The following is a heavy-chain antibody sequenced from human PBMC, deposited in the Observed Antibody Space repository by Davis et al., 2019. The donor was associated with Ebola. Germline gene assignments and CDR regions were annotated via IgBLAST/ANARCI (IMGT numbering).Heavy chain of an antibody. V-gene: IGHV3-30*02. Sequence: GGSLRLSCAASGFTFSDYYMSWIRQAPGKGLEWVATIWYDESNSYYADSVRGRFIISRDKSNNTLYLEMNSLRVDDTAVYYCATTQWLREFDNWGQGTLVTVSS. CDR1: GFTFSDYY. CDR3: ATTQWLREFDN. CDR2: IWYDESNS. D-gene: IGHD6-19*01. J-gene: IGHJ4*02.